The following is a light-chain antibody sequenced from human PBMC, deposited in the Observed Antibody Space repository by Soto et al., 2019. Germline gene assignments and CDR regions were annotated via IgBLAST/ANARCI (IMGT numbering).Light chain of an antibody. J-gene: IGLJ1*01. Sequence: QSVLTRPPSASGTPGQRVTISCSGSSSNIGSNYVYWYQQLPGTAPKLLIYRNNQRPSGVPDRFSGSKSGTSASLAISGHRSDDQDDHDCVAWDDSLSGHVFGTGTKLTVL. CDR3: VAWDDSLSGHV. CDR1: SSNIGSNY. V-gene: IGLV1-47*01. CDR2: RNN.